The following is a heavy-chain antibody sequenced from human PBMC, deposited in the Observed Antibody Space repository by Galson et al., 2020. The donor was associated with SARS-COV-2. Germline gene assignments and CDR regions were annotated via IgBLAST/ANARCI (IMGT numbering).Heavy chain of an antibody. CDR3: SMHGSSSGWYEGIDY. V-gene: IGHV5-51*01. J-gene: IGHJ4*02. CDR2: NYTDDSYT. CDR1: GYSFTNYW. Sequence: GESLTISSTTSGYSFTNYWICWVRQVPGTGLEWMGMNYTDDSYTIFSPSFKGQVTISADKSISTAFLQWSSMKAPGTAIYYCSMHGSSSGWYEGIDYWGQGTLVTVSS. D-gene: IGHD6-19*01.